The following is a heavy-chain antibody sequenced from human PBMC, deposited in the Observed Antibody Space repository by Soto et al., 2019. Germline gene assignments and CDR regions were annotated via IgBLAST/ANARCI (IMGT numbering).Heavy chain of an antibody. V-gene: IGHV4-39*01. CDR3: ARGTPVWFDP. CDR2: IYYSGST. J-gene: IGHJ5*02. CDR1: GASISSSGYY. Sequence: SETLSLTCTVSGASISSSGYYLGWIRQPPGKGLEWIGSIYYSGSTYYNPSLKSRVTISVDTSKNQFSLKLSSLTAADTAVYYCARGTPVWFDPWGQGTLVTVSS. D-gene: IGHD3-10*01.